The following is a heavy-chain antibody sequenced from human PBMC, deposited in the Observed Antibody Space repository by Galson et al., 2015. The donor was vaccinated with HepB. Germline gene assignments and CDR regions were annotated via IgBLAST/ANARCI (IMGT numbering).Heavy chain of an antibody. D-gene: IGHD3-22*01. V-gene: IGHV4-59*01. CDR2: IFHGART. Sequence: SETLSLTCTVSGGSISTYYWSWIRQPPGKGPEWIGYIFHGARTNYNPSLKSRVTITADTSKNQFSLKLISVTAADTAVYYCARVGIDYYDSHGYLYWGQGTLVTVSS. CDR3: ARVGIDYYDSHGYLY. J-gene: IGHJ4*02. CDR1: GGSISTYY.